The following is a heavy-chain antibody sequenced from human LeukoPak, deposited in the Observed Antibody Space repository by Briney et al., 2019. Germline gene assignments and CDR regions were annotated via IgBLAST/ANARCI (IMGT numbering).Heavy chain of an antibody. Sequence: GESLKISCQGSGYSSSRYWIGWVRQMPGKGLEWMGLIYPGDSDTRYSPSFQGHVTISADKPISTAYLQWSSLKASDTAMYFFARQAYSSGHDAFDFWGQGTMVTVSS. D-gene: IGHD6-19*01. CDR3: ARQAYSSGHDAFDF. CDR2: IYPGDSDT. CDR1: GYSSSRYW. J-gene: IGHJ3*01. V-gene: IGHV5-51*01.